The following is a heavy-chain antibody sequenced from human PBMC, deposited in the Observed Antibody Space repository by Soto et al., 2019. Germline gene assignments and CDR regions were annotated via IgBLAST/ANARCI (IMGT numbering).Heavy chain of an antibody. D-gene: IGHD2-2*03. Sequence: QLQLQESGPGLVKPSETLSVTCTVSGGSVSSNSYSWGWVRQSPGKGLEWIGTIYSSENTYYNPSLLSRVTISVDTSKNEFSLRLSSVTAADTAVYYCARLNGYCVSTNFHGYYGMDVWGQRTTVTVSS. CDR3: ARLNGYCVSTNFHGYYGMDV. CDR2: IYSSENT. J-gene: IGHJ6*02. CDR1: GGSVSSNSYS. V-gene: IGHV4-39*01.